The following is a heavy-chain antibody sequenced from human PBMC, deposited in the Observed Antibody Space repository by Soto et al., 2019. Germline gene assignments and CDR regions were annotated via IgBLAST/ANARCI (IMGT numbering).Heavy chain of an antibody. Sequence: PGESLKISSAPSGFTFSTYNMNWVRQAPAKGLEWVSFLSGSSNFIYYADSVKGRFTISSDNAKNSLYLLMNSLIAEDTAGYYCASSRIAVFGELIISTFDCWRQGTMVAASS. V-gene: IGHV3-21*04. D-gene: IGHD3-3*01. CDR3: ASSRIAVFGELIISTFDC. CDR2: LSGSSNFI. CDR1: GFTFSTYN. J-gene: IGHJ3*01.